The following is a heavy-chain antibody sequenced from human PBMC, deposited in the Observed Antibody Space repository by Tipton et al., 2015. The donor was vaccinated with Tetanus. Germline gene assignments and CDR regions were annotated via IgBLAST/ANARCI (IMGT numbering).Heavy chain of an antibody. J-gene: IGHJ6*02. Sequence: RSLRLSCAASGFTFSSYGMHWVRQAPGKGLEWVAVIWYDGSNKYYADSVKGRFTISRDNSKNTLYLQMNSLRAEDTAVYYCARDGQYSSSRLVVWGQGTTVTVSS. CDR2: IWYDGSNK. D-gene: IGHD6-13*01. V-gene: IGHV3-33*01. CDR1: GFTFSSYG. CDR3: ARDGQYSSSRLVV.